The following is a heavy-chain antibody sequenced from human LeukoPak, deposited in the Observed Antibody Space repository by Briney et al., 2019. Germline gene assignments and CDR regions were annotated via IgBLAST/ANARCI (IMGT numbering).Heavy chain of an antibody. D-gene: IGHD3-10*02. CDR3: TNQPMLASPIDS. CDR2: INDAGRTT. CDR1: GFTFNTYA. J-gene: IGHJ4*02. Sequence: GGSLRLSCAASGFTFNTYALNWVRQAPGKGLEWVSTINDAGRTTYYADSVKGRFTISRDNSKNTVYLQTNNLRAEGPALYYCTNQPMLASPIDSWGQGTLVTVSS. V-gene: IGHV3-23*01.